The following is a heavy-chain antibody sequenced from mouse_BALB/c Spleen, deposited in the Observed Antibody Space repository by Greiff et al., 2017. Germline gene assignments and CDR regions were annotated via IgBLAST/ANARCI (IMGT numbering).Heavy chain of an antibody. CDR1: GFNIKDTY. Sequence: VQLKQSGAELVKPGASVKLSCTASGFNIKDTYMHWVKQRPEQGLEWIGRIDPANGNTKYDPKFQGKATITADTSSNTAHLQLSSLTSEDTAVYYCANGNYENYFDYWGQGTTLTVSS. CDR2: IDPANGNT. D-gene: IGHD2-1*01. V-gene: IGHV14-3*02. CDR3: ANGNYENYFDY. J-gene: IGHJ2*01.